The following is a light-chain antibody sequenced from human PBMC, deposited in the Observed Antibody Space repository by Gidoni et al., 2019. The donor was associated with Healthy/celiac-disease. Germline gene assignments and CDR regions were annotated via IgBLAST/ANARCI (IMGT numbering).Light chain of an antibody. CDR1: QSISSW. CDR3: QQYNSYSTWT. J-gene: IGKJ1*01. V-gene: IGKV1-5*03. Sequence: IQMTQSPSTLSASVGDRVTITCRASQSISSWLAWYQQKPGKAPKLLIYKASSLESGVPSRFIGSGSATEFTLTISSLQPDDFATYYCQQYNSYSTWTFGQGTKVEIK. CDR2: KAS.